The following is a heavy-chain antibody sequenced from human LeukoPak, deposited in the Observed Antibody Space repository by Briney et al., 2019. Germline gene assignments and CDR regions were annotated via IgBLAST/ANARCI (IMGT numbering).Heavy chain of an antibody. CDR1: GFSLSTSW. V-gene: IGHV3-74*01. CDR3: ARLQGITPQPMTEGFDI. D-gene: IGHD3-16*01. CDR2: ISPDGSST. J-gene: IGHJ3*02. Sequence: GGSLRLSCAASGFSLSTSWMLWVRQTPGKGLVWLSRISPDGSSTSYVDSVKGRFTVSRDIARNTVTLQMNSLRAEDSAVYYCARLQGITPQPMTEGFDIWGQGTMVTVSS.